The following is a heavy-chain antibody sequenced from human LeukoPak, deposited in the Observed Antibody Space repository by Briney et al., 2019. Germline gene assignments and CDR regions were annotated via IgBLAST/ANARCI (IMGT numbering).Heavy chain of an antibody. J-gene: IGHJ4*02. D-gene: IGHD1-26*01. CDR2: ISFDGSDK. CDR1: GFTFSTYG. CDR3: AKVIEIIVGATTGFDY. Sequence: GGSLRLSCETSGFTFSTYGMHWVRQAPGKGLEWVALISFDGSDKSYGTSVKGRFTISRDNSRNTLYLQMNSLRAEDTAVYYCAKVIEIIVGATTGFDYWGQGTLVTVSS. V-gene: IGHV3-30*18.